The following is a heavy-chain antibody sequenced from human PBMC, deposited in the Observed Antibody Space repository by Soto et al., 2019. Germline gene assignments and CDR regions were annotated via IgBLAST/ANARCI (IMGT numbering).Heavy chain of an antibody. CDR1: GGSISSYY. J-gene: IGHJ6*02. Sequence: SETLSLTCTVSGGSISSYYWGWIRQPPGKGLEWIGSIYYTGSTYYNPSLKSRITISVDTSKNQFSLELSSVTAADTAVYYCARHGQDTAMVRTYYYYAMDVWGQGTTVTVSS. D-gene: IGHD5-18*01. CDR2: IYYTGST. CDR3: ARHGQDTAMVRTYYYYAMDV. V-gene: IGHV4-39*01.